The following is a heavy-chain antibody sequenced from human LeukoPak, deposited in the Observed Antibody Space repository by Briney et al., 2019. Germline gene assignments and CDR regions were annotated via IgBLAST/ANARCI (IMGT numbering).Heavy chain of an antibody. J-gene: IGHJ4*02. CDR3: VRVAAAGTGAAPFDY. CDR1: GFTFSSYG. CDR2: ISYDGSNK. V-gene: IGHV3-30*03. Sequence: HAGGSLRLSCAASGFTFSSYGMHWVRQAPGKGLEWVAGISYDGSNKYYADSVKGRFTISRDNSKNTLYMQMNSLRAEDTAVYYCVRVAAAGTGAAPFDYWGQGTLVTVSS. D-gene: IGHD6-13*01.